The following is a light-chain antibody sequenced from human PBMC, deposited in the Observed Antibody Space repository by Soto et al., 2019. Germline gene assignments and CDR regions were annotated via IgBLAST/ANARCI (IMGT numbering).Light chain of an antibody. CDR2: GAS. CDR3: QQYGTSPPVA. CDR1: QTITSNY. Sequence: EIVLTQSPGTLSLSPGDRATLSCRASQTITSNYLAWYQQKPGQAPRLLIFGASNRVSGIPHRFSGSGSGTDFTLTINRLEPEDSAVYYCQQYGTSPPVAFGQGTKLKIK. J-gene: IGKJ2*01. V-gene: IGKV3-20*01.